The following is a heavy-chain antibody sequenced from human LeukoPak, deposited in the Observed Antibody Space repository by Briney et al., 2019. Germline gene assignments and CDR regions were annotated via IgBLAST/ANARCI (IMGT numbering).Heavy chain of an antibody. CDR2: IYTSGST. CDR1: GGSISSYC. CDR3: AREGDDPGFDY. V-gene: IGHV4-4*07. Sequence: SQTLSLTCTVSGGSISSYCWGWVRQPAGKGLEWIGRIYTSGSTNYNPSLKSRITMSVDTSKNQFSLQLSSVTAADTAVYYCAREGDDPGFDYWGQGTLVTVSS. D-gene: IGHD3-16*01. J-gene: IGHJ4*02.